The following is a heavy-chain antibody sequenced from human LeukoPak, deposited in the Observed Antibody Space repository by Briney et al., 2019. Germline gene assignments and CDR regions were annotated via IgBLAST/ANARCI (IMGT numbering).Heavy chain of an antibody. V-gene: IGHV3-30*02. Sequence: GGSLRLSCAASGFTFRAYGMHWVRQAPGKGLEWVAFIRYDARNKYYADSVKGRFTISRDNSKNTLYLQMNSLRAEDTAVYYCAKDGKYYDISGAYYCDYWGQGTLVTVSS. CDR1: GFTFRAYG. CDR3: AKDGKYYDISGAYYCDY. D-gene: IGHD3-9*01. CDR2: IRYDARNK. J-gene: IGHJ4*02.